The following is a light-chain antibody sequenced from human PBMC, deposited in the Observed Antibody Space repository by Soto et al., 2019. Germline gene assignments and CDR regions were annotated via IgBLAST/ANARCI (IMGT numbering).Light chain of an antibody. CDR1: SSDVGSYNY. CDR2: EVG. J-gene: IGLJ2*01. Sequence: QSVLTQPASVSGSPGQSITISCTGTSSDVGSYNYVSWYQHHPGKAPKVMIYEVGNRPSGVSNRFSGSKSGNTASLTISGLQAEDEADYYCMSYTTSSTLVFGGGTKVTVL. V-gene: IGLV2-14*01. CDR3: MSYTTSSTLV.